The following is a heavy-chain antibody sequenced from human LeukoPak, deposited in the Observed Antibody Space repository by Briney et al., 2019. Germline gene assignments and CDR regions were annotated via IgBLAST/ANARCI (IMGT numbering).Heavy chain of an antibody. J-gene: IGHJ4*02. CDR1: GFTFDDYA. V-gene: IGHV3-43D*03. CDR3: ARSGITTYYFDY. D-gene: IGHD1-26*01. Sequence: GGSLRLSCAASGFTFDDYAMHWVRQAPGKGLEWVSLISWDGGSTYYADSVKGRFTISRDNSKNSLYLQMNSLRAEDTALYYCARSGITTYYFDYRGQGTLVTVSS. CDR2: ISWDGGST.